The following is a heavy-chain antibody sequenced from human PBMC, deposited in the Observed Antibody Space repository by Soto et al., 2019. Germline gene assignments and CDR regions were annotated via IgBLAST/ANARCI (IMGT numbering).Heavy chain of an antibody. CDR3: ARAMDYDILTGYSPEGWFDP. J-gene: IGHJ5*02. Sequence: QVQLQESGPGLVKPSQTLSLTCTVSGGSISSGGYYWSWIRQHPGKGLEWIGYIYYSGSTYYNPSLQSRVTISVDTSKNQFSLKLSSVTAADTAVYYCARAMDYDILTGYSPEGWFDPWGQGTLVTVSS. CDR2: IYYSGST. CDR1: GGSISSGGYY. D-gene: IGHD3-9*01. V-gene: IGHV4-31*03.